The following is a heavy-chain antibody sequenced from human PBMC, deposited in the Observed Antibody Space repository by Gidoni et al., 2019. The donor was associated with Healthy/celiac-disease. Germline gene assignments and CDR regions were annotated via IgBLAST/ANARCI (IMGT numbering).Heavy chain of an antibody. J-gene: IGHJ4*02. V-gene: IGHV3-33*08. Sequence: QVQLVESGGGVVQPGRSLRLSCAASGFPFSSYGMHWVRQAPGKGLEWVAVIWYDGSNKYYADSVKGRFTISRDNSKNTLYLQMNSLRAEDTAVYYCARWVGDSSGYPIDYWGQGTLVTVSS. CDR3: ARWVGDSSGYPIDY. D-gene: IGHD3-22*01. CDR2: IWYDGSNK. CDR1: GFPFSSYG.